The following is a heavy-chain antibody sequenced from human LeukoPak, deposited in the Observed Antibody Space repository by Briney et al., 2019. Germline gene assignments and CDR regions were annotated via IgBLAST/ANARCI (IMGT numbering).Heavy chain of an antibody. CDR3: ARDRGGSYYAFDY. V-gene: IGHV3-7*01. J-gene: IGHJ4*02. CDR1: GFTFSNYW. CDR2: INQDGSQK. D-gene: IGHD1-26*01. Sequence: GGSLRLSCIASGFTFSNYWITWVRQAPGKGLDWAAHINQDGSQKLYVDSVKGRFTISRDNAENSLYLQMNSLRAEDTAVYYCARDRGGSYYAFDYWGQGTLVTVSS.